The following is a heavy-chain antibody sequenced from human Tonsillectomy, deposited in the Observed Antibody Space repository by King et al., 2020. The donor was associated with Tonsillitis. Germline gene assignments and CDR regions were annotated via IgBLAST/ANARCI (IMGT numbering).Heavy chain of an antibody. CDR3: ARDLSTVAGDYYMDV. CDR1: GGTFSSYA. D-gene: IGHD4-23*01. Sequence: QLVQSGAEVKKPGSSVKVSCKASGGTFSSYAISWVRQAPGQGLEWMGRIIPILGIANYAQKFQGRVTITADKSTSTAYMELSSLRSEDTAVYYCARDLSTVAGDYYMDVWGKGTTVTVSS. J-gene: IGHJ6*03. CDR2: IIPILGIA. V-gene: IGHV1-69*09.